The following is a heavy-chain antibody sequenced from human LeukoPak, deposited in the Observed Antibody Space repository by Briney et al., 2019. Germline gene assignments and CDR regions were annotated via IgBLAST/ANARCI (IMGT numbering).Heavy chain of an antibody. J-gene: IGHJ4*02. V-gene: IGHV3-49*04. Sequence: GGSLRLSCTASGFTFGDYAMSWVRQAPGKGLEWVGFIRSKAYGGTTEYAASVKGRFTISRDDSKSIAYLQMNSLRAEDTAVYYCARDAGREWLLPLFDYWGQGTLVTVSS. CDR1: GFTFGDYA. CDR2: IRSKAYGGTT. CDR3: ARDAGREWLLPLFDY. D-gene: IGHD3-3*01.